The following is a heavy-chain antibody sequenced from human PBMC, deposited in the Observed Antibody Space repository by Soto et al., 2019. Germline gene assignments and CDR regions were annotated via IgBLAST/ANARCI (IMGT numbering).Heavy chain of an antibody. J-gene: IGHJ3*02. Sequence: ASVKVSCNASGYTFTSYAMNWVSHAPGQRLEWMGWINAGNGNKKYSKKFQGRVTITRDTSARKDYMELRRLRYEETAVYYCARVLGDFDIWGQGTMVTVSS. CDR1: GYTFTSYA. V-gene: IGHV1-3*01. CDR2: INAGNGNK. CDR3: ARVLGDFDI. D-gene: IGHD3-16*01.